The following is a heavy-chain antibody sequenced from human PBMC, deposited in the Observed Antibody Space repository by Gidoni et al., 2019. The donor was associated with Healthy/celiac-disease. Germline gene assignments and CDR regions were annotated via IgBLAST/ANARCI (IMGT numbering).Heavy chain of an antibody. J-gene: IGHJ4*02. D-gene: IGHD3-9*01. CDR2: ISYDGSNK. CDR1: GFTFSSHA. Sequence: QVQLVESGGGAVQPGRSLRLSGAASGFTFSSHAMHWVRQAPGKGLEWVAVISYDGSNKYYAVSVKGRFTISRDNSKNTLYLQMNSLRAEDTAVYYCARSRRLRYFDWLFDYWGQGTLVTVSS. CDR3: ARSRRLRYFDWLFDY. V-gene: IGHV3-30-3*01.